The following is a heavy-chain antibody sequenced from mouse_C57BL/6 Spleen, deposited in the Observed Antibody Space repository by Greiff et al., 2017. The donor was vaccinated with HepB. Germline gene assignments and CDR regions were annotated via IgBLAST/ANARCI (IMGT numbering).Heavy chain of an antibody. CDR3: ARDLYYYGSSGGYAMDY. Sequence: EVKLMESEGGLVQPGSSMKLSCTASGFTFSDYYMAWVRQVPEKGLEWVANINYDGSSTYYLDSLKSRFIISRDNAKNILYLQMSSLKSEDTATYYCARDLYYYGSSGGYAMDYWGQGTSVTVSS. CDR2: INYDGSST. D-gene: IGHD1-1*01. CDR1: GFTFSDYY. J-gene: IGHJ4*01. V-gene: IGHV5-16*01.